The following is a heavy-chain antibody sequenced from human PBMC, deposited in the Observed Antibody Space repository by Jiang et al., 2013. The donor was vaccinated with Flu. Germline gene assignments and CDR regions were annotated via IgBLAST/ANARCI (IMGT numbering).Heavy chain of an antibody. V-gene: IGHV3-30*18. Sequence: VQLLESGGGVVQPGRSLRLSCAASGFTFSSYGMHWVRQAPGKGLEWVAVISYDGSNKYYADSVKGRFTISRDNSKNTLYLQMNSLRAEDTAVYYCDERYGFTMIVVVTSHFDYWGQGTLVTVSS. D-gene: IGHD3-22*01. CDR1: GFTFSSYG. J-gene: IGHJ4*02. CDR3: DERYGFTMIVVVTSHFDY. CDR2: ISYDGSNK.